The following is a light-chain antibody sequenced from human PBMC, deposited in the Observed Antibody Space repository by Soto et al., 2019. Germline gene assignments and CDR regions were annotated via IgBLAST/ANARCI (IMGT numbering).Light chain of an antibody. CDR1: QTISSS. Sequence: EIQMTQSPPTLSASLGERVTITCRASQTISSSLAWYQQKPGQAPKLLISGASSLESGVPSRFSGSGSGTEFSLTISSLQPDDFATYYCQQYESYSPYTFGQGTKLEIK. V-gene: IGKV1-5*01. J-gene: IGKJ2*01. CDR3: QQYESYSPYT. CDR2: GAS.